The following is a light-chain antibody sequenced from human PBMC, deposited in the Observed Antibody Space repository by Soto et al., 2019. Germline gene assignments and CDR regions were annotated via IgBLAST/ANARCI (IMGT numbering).Light chain of an antibody. CDR2: RAS. Sequence: EILLTQSPDTLSLSPGERATLSCRASQTVNNNYVAWYQQKPGQAPRLLIFRASNKATGIPARFSGSGSGTEFTLTISSLQSEDFAVYYCQQYNNWPSITFGQGTRLEI. CDR1: QTVNNN. CDR3: QQYNNWPSIT. J-gene: IGKJ5*01. V-gene: IGKV3D-15*01.